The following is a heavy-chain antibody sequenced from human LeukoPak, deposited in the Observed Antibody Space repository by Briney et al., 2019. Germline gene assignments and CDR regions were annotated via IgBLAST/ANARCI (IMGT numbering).Heavy chain of an antibody. Sequence: SETLSPTCTVSGGSISSYYWSWIRQPPGKGLEWIGYIYYSGSTNYNPSLKSRVTISVDTSKNQFSLKLSSVTAADTAVYYCAGTAAGYCSGGSCWGYWGQGTLVTVSS. D-gene: IGHD2-15*01. CDR3: AGTAAGYCSGGSCWGY. V-gene: IGHV4-59*01. J-gene: IGHJ4*02. CDR2: IYYSGST. CDR1: GGSISSYY.